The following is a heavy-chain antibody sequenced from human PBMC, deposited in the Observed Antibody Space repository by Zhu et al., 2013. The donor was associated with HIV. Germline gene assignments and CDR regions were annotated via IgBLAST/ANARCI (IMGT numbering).Heavy chain of an antibody. V-gene: IGHV1-2*02. CDR3: TRGPGYCSSTSCSDFYYSMDI. CDR1: GYTFTGYY. D-gene: IGHD2-2*01. CDR2: INPKSGGT. Sequence: QVQVVQSGAEVKKPGASVKVSCKASGYTFTGYYLHWVRQAPGQGLEWMGWINPKSGGTNYAQKFQGRVTMTRDTSISTAYMELRSLRSDDTAVYYCTRGPGYCSSTSCSDFYYSMDIWGKGTTIIVSS. J-gene: IGHJ6*03.